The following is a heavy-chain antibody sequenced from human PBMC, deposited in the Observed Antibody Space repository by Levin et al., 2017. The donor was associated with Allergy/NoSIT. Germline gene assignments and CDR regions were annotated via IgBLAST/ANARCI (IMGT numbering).Heavy chain of an antibody. CDR1: GFTFDDYA. D-gene: IGHD6-13*01. J-gene: IGHJ4*02. Sequence: GGSLRLSCAASGFTFDDYAMHWVRQAPGKGLEWVSGISWNSGSIGYADSVKGRFTISRDNAKNSLYLQMNSLRAEDTALYYCAKDTSRAAAASFDYWGQGTLVTVSS. V-gene: IGHV3-9*01. CDR3: AKDTSRAAAASFDY. CDR2: ISWNSGSI.